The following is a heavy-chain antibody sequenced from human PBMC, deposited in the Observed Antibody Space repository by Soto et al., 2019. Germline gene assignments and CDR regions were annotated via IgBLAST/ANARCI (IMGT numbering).Heavy chain of an antibody. CDR3: ARERERYCSGGSCQQGWFDP. CDR2: IYHSGST. V-gene: IGHV4-30-2*01. Sequence: SETLSLTCAVSGGSISSGGYSWSWVRQPPGKGLEWIGYIYHSGSTYYNPSLKSRVTISVDRSKNQFSLKLSSVTAADTAVYYCARERERYCSGGSCQQGWFDPWGQGTLVTVSS. J-gene: IGHJ5*02. CDR1: GGSISSGGYS. D-gene: IGHD2-15*01.